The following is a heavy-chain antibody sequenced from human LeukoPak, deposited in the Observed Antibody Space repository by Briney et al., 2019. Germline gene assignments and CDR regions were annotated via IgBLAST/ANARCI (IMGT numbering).Heavy chain of an antibody. V-gene: IGHV4-30-2*01. Sequence: PSQTLSLTCAVSGGSISSGGYSWSWIRQPPGKGLEWIGYIYQSGSTYYNPSLKSRLTISVDRSKNQSSLKLTSVTAADTAVYYCAKGVTATPLSCWYFDLWGRGTLVTVSS. CDR1: GGSISSGGYS. D-gene: IGHD2-21*02. J-gene: IGHJ2*01. CDR2: IYQSGST. CDR3: AKGVTATPLSCWYFDL.